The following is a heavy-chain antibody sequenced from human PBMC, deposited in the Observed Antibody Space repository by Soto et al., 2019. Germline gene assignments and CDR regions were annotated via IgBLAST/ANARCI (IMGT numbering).Heavy chain of an antibody. J-gene: IGHJ4*02. Sequence: GGSLRLSCAASGFAFSSYTMTWVRQAPGKGLEWVSSISLDCGTTEYAGSVKGRFTISRYNSQNTVYLQLNSLRAEDMAVYYCTMKSPGRNPFDYWGQGTLVTVSS. CDR1: GFAFSSYT. V-gene: IGHV3-23*01. D-gene: IGHD3-10*01. CDR2: ISLDCGTT. CDR3: TMKSPGRNPFDY.